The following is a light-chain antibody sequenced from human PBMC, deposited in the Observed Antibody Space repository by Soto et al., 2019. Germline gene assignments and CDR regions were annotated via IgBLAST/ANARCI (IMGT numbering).Light chain of an antibody. Sequence: DIQVTQSPSSLSVSVGDSVTITCRASQGTSTGLSWYQQMPGQAPTLLIYGATTLQTGVPSRFSASSSGKECSLTICSLQPEYVATYFCLQYDATDEVTFGQGTKLDI. J-gene: IGKJ2*01. CDR1: QGTSTG. CDR2: GAT. CDR3: LQYDATDEVT. V-gene: IGKV1-27*01.